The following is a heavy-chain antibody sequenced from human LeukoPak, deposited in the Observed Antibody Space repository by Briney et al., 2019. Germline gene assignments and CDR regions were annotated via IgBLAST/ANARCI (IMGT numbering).Heavy chain of an antibody. CDR3: AGLLPYSGSHIDY. J-gene: IGHJ4*02. CDR1: GYSISSGYY. D-gene: IGHD1-26*01. Sequence: SETLSLTCTVSGYSISSGYYWSWIRQPPGKGLEWIGYIYYSGSTNYNPSLKSRVTISVDTSKNQFSLKLSSVTAADTAVYYCAGLLPYSGSHIDYWGQGTLVTVSS. CDR2: IYYSGST. V-gene: IGHV4-59*08.